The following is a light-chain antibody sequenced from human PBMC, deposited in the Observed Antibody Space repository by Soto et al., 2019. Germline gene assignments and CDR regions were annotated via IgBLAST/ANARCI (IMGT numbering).Light chain of an antibody. J-gene: IGLJ1*01. V-gene: IGLV2-14*01. Sequence: QSVLTQPASVSGSPGQSITISCTGTGSDIGNYNYVSWYLQRPGKAPKVMIFEVSNRRSGVSNRFSGSKSGNTASLTISGLQAEDEADYYCSSYTSDGTLVFGTGTKLTVL. CDR2: EVS. CDR1: GSDIGNYNY. CDR3: SSYTSDGTLV.